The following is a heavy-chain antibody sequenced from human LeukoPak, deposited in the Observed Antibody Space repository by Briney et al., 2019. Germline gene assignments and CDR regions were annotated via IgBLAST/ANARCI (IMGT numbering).Heavy chain of an antibody. J-gene: IGHJ4*02. CDR1: GSSMATYS. D-gene: IGHD5-18*01. Sequence: SETLSLTCTVSGSSMATYSWSWIRQPPGKGLEWIGYIYYTGATYYNPSLKSRVSISLDTSKNQFSLKLSSVTAADAAVYYCARAGYSYGTGYYFDYWGQGALVTVSS. V-gene: IGHV4-59*01. CDR2: IYYTGAT. CDR3: ARAGYSYGTGYYFDY.